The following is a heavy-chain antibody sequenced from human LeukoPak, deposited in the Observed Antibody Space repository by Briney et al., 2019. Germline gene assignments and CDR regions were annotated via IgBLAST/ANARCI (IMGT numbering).Heavy chain of an antibody. Sequence: GGSLRLSCAASGFTFSNYAMHWVRQAPGKGLEWVALISYDGSNKCYADSVKGRITISRDNSKNTLYLQMNSLRGEDTAVYYCARGAPRNYDFWSGPFDYWGQGSLVTVSS. CDR1: GFTFSNYA. V-gene: IGHV3-30-3*01. CDR2: ISYDGSNK. CDR3: ARGAPRNYDFWSGPFDY. D-gene: IGHD3-3*01. J-gene: IGHJ4*02.